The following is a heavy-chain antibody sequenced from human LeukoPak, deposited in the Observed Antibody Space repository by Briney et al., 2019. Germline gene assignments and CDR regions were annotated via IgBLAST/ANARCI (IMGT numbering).Heavy chain of an antibody. CDR3: ARGLPSYGDYVDYYFYMDV. D-gene: IGHD4-17*01. V-gene: IGHV4-4*07. J-gene: IGHJ6*03. CDR2: ISTSGST. Sequence: SETLSLTCTVSCDSISGFYWSWIRQPAGKGRQWIGRISTSGSTNYNPSLKSRVTMSVDRSTNEVSLTVRSVTAADTALYYCARGLPSYGDYVDYYFYMDVWGKGTTVTVSS. CDR1: CDSISGFY.